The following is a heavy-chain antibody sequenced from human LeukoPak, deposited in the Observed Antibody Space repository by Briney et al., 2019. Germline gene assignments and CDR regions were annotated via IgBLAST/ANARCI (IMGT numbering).Heavy chain of an antibody. D-gene: IGHD3-16*02. V-gene: IGHV3-48*01. J-gene: IGHJ4*02. CDR3: ARAGRDLSFDY. CDR1: GFTFNTYG. CDR2: IGSSSRII. Sequence: GGSLRLSCAASGFTFNTYGMNWVRQAPGKGLEWVSYIGSSSRIIYYADSVKGRFTISRDNAKNSLFLQMNSLRAEDSAVYYCARAGRDLSFDYWGQGTLVTVSS.